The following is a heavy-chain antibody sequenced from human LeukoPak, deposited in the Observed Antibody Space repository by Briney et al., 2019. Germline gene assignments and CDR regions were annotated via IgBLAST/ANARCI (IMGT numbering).Heavy chain of an antibody. D-gene: IGHD3-3*01. CDR3: ATYDSWSGYNIAY. V-gene: IGHV3-7*03. CDR1: GFTLSSRW. J-gene: IGHJ4*02. Sequence: GGSLRLSCVVSGFTLSSRWMMWVRQAPGEGLEWMTNINRDGSEKNYVDSVKGRFTITRDNAENSLYLQMNSQKVEDSAIYYCATYDSWSGYNIAYWGQGTLVTVSS. CDR2: INRDGSEK.